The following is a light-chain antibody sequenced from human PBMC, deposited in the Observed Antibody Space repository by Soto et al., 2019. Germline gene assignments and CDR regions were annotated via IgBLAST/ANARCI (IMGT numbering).Light chain of an antibody. V-gene: IGKV3-20*01. J-gene: IGKJ4*01. CDR3: QQYGSSPLT. CDR2: GAS. Sequence: EIVLTQSPGTLSLSTGERATLSCRPSQSVSSSYLAWYQQKPGRAPRLLIYGASSRATGVPDRFTGSGSGTDFTLTISRLEPEHFAVYYCQQYGSSPLTFGGGTKVDIK. CDR1: QSVSSSY.